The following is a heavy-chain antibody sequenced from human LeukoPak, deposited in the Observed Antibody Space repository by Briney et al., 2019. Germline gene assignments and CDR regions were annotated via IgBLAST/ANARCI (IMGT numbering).Heavy chain of an antibody. V-gene: IGHV1-46*01. J-gene: IGHJ4*02. D-gene: IGHD2/OR15-2a*01. CDR3: ARAVHENFNFDY. Sequence: ASVKVSCKASGYTFTSYYTHWVRQAPGQGLEWMGIIKPSGGSTLYAQKFQGRVTVTSDMSTSTVYVELSSLRSEDTAVYYCARAVHENFNFDYWGLGTLVTVSS. CDR2: IKPSGGST. CDR1: GYTFTSYY.